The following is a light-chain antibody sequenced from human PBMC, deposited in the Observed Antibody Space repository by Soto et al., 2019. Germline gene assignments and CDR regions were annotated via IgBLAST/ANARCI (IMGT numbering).Light chain of an antibody. CDR3: SSYTGSNIV. CDR1: SSDVGGYNY. CDR2: EVS. V-gene: IGLV2-14*01. J-gene: IGLJ3*02. Sequence: QSVLTQPASVSGSPGQSITISCTGTSSDVGGYNYVSWYQQHPGKAPKFMIYEVSNRPSGVSSRFSGSKSGNTASLTISGLQPEDEAHYYCSSYTGSNIVFGGGTKLTVL.